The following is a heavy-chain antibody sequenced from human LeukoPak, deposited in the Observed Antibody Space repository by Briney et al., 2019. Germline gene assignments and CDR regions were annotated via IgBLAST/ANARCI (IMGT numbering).Heavy chain of an antibody. V-gene: IGHV4-34*01. CDR1: GGSFSDYY. J-gene: IGHJ5*02. D-gene: IGHD3-10*01. CDR3: ARHQSETLGFGRDRFDP. Sequence: PSETLSLTCAVYGGSFSDYYWGWNRQPPGKGLEWIGEINPSGSTNYSPSLKSRVTISVDTSKNLLSLKLSSVTPADTALYYCARHQSETLGFGRDRFDPWGQGTLVAVTS. CDR2: INPSGST.